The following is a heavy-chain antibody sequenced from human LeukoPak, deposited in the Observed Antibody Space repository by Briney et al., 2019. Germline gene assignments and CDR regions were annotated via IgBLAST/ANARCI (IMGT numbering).Heavy chain of an antibody. CDR3: ARDRYGDYAVDY. CDR1: GFTFISYS. Sequence: PGGSLRLSCAASGFTFISYSMNWVRQAPGKGLEWVSSISSSSSYIYYADSVKGRFTIPRDNAKNSLYLQMNSLRAEDTAVYYCARDRYGDYAVDYWGQGTLVTVSS. D-gene: IGHD4-17*01. J-gene: IGHJ4*02. V-gene: IGHV3-21*01. CDR2: ISSSSSYI.